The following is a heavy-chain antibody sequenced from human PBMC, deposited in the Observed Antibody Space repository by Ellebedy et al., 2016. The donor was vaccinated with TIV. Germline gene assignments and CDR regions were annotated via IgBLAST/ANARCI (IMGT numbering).Heavy chain of an antibody. D-gene: IGHD3-10*01. J-gene: IGHJ4*02. CDR2: FDPEDGET. CDR1: GYTFTTYQ. V-gene: IGHV1-24*01. Sequence: ASVKVSCKASGYTFTTYQMHWVRQAPGKGLEWMGGFDPEDGETIYAQKFQGRVTMTEDTSTDTAYMELSSLRSEDTAVYYCATSDLWFGELLGLWGQGTLVTVSS. CDR3: ATSDLWFGELLGL.